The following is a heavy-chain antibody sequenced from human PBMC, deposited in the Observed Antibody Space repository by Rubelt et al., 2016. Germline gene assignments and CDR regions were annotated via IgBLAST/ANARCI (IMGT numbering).Heavy chain of an antibody. Sequence: EVQLLESGGGLVQPGGSLRLSCAASGFTFSSYAMSWVRQAPGKGLEWVSAISGSGGSTYYANSVKGRFTISRDNSKNTLDLQMNSLRAEDTAVYYCAKEGQWHSSGWLAFDIWGQGTMVTVSS. CDR3: AKEGQWHSSGWLAFDI. V-gene: IGHV3-23*01. J-gene: IGHJ3*02. CDR2: ISGSGGST. D-gene: IGHD6-19*01. CDR1: GFTFSSYA.